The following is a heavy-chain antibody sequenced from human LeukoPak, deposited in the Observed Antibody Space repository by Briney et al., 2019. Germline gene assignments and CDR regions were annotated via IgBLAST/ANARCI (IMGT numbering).Heavy chain of an antibody. D-gene: IGHD2-15*01. CDR2: MYSGGTA. V-gene: IGHV3-53*01. CDR3: ARSIPGPHCGGGGCPPTLTPFDL. J-gene: IGHJ4*02. Sequence: GGSLRLSCAASGFIVNTKYMSWIRQAPGKELEWVSVMYSGGTAFYADSVRGRFTISRDNSKNTLYLQMNRLKVEDTAVYYCARSIPGPHCGGGGCPPTLTPFDLWGQGTLVTVSS. CDR1: GFIVNTKY.